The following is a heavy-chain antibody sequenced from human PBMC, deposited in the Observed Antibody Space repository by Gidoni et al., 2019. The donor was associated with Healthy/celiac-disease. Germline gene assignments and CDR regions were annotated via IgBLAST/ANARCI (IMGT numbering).Heavy chain of an antibody. J-gene: IGHJ3*02. CDR3: ARGSYCSGTSCYTYAFDI. V-gene: IGHV3-21*01. CDR2: ITISSSYI. Sequence: EVQLVESGGGLVKPGGSLRLSCAASGFRFRLYIMNWVRQAPGKGLEWVSFITISSSYIYYADALKGRFTISRDNAKNSLYLQMNSLRAEDTAVYYCARGSYCSGTSCYTYAFDIWGQGTMVTVSS. CDR1: GFRFRLYI. D-gene: IGHD2-2*02.